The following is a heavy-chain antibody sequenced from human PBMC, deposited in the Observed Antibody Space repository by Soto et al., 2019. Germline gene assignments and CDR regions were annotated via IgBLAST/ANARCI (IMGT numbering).Heavy chain of an antibody. CDR1: GDSLRRGFHH. Sequence: QVQLQESGSGLLKPSQTLSLDCSVSGDSLRRGFHHWSWIRQTPGMGLQVIGYIDTNGDTHYDPSLRNRLNMSIVTTESRFSLKVTSVTAADTAVYYCARGTVYYCPNDKCGFFFDHWGQGALVTVTS. J-gene: IGHJ4*02. CDR3: ARGTVYYCPNDKCGFFFDH. V-gene: IGHV4-31*03. D-gene: IGHD2-8*01. CDR2: IDTNGDT.